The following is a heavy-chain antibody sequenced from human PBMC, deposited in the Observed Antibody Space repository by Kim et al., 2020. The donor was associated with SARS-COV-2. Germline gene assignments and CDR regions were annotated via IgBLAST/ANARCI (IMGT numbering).Heavy chain of an antibody. CDR3: ARWEQRGGNDY. CDR2: T. D-gene: IGHD2-15*01. J-gene: IGHJ4*02. V-gene: IGHV4-59*01. Sequence: TTYNPSLKSRVTISVDTSKNQFSLKLSSVTAADTAVYYCARWEQRGGNDYWGQGTLVTVSS.